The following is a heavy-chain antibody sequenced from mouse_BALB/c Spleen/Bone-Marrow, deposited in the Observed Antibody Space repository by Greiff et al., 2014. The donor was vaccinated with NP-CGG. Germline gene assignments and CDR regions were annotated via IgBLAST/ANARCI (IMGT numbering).Heavy chain of an antibody. CDR3: ASGPWYFDV. CDR1: GYTFTSYW. D-gene: IGHD3-1*01. J-gene: IGHJ1*01. Sequence: QVQLQQSGAELVRPGVSVKLSCKASGYTFTSYWMHWIKQRPEQGLERIGEINPTNGSTNYNEEFKTKATLTVDKSSSTAYMQLSSLTSEDSAVYDCASGPWYFDVWGAGTTVTVSS. V-gene: IGHV1S81*02. CDR2: INPTNGST.